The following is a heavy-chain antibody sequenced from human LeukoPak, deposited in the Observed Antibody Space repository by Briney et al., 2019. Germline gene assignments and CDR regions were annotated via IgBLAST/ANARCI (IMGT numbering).Heavy chain of an antibody. J-gene: IGHJ6*03. CDR1: GFTFDDYG. CDR3: ARAGALPTSYYYYYYMDV. Sequence: GGSLRLSCAASGFTFDDYGMSWVRQAPGKGLEWVSGINWNGGSTGYADSVKGRFTISRDNAKNSLYLQMSSLRAEDTALYYCARAGALPTSYYYYYYMDVWGKGTTVTVSS. D-gene: IGHD1-26*01. V-gene: IGHV3-20*04. CDR2: INWNGGST.